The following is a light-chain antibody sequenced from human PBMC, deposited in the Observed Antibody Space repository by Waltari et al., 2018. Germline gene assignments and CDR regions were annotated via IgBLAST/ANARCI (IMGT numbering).Light chain of an antibody. CDR1: QSINTY. J-gene: IGKJ5*01. Sequence: DTQMTQSPSSLSASVGDTVTITCRADQSINTYLNWYQQRPGKAPKLLIYAASTLQGGVPSRFSGSGSGTDFTLTISSLQPEDFATFYCQQTYKTPITFGQGTRLDVK. CDR2: AAS. V-gene: IGKV1-39*01. CDR3: QQTYKTPIT.